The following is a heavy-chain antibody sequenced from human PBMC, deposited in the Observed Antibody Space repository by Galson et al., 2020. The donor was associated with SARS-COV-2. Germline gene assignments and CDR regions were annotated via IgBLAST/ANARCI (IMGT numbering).Heavy chain of an antibody. CDR2: IRTSSSYT. CDR3: ARDEVIRGYRCGGLCDGRDG. D-gene: IGHD5-18*01. J-gene: IGHJ6*02. V-gene: IGHV3-21*01. Sequence: GSLKISCAASGFTFSTYSMNWVRLAPGKGLEWVSSIRTSSSYTYYVDSVKGRFSISRDNPRNSLYLQMNSLRAEDTAVYYCARDEVIRGYRCGGLCDGRDGWGQGHTVTVS. CDR1: GFTFSTYS.